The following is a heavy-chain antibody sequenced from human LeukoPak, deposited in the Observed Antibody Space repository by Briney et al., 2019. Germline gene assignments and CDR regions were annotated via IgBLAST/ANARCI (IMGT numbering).Heavy chain of an antibody. Sequence: SETLSLTCTVSGGSISSYYWSWIRQPPGKGLEWIGYIYYSGSTNYNPSLESRVTISVDTSKNQFSLRLSSVTAADTAVYYCARVRYFDWLSFDYWGQGTLVAVSS. CDR2: IYYSGST. J-gene: IGHJ4*02. V-gene: IGHV4-59*08. D-gene: IGHD3-9*01. CDR1: GGSISSYY. CDR3: ARVRYFDWLSFDY.